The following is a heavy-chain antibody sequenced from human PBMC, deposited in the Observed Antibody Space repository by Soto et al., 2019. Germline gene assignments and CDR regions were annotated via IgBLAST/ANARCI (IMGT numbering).Heavy chain of an antibody. CDR3: ARDKAYVGYDY. V-gene: IGHV1-2*02. J-gene: IGHJ4*02. CDR1: GYTLGAIY. D-gene: IGHD5-12*01. CDR2: VNPLDGET. Sequence: QVQLVQSGAEVKKPGASVKVSCKASGYTLGAIYMHWLRQAPGQGLEWMGYVNPLDGETLSALKFQGRVSMTRDTSVSTVYMELTGLKSDDTAVYFCARDKAYVGYDYWGQGTLVTVSS.